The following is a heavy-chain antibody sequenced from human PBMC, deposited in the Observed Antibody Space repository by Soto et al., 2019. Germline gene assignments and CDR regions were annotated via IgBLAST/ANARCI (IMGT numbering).Heavy chain of an antibody. CDR2: INAGNGNT. CDR1: GYTFTSYA. CDR3: ARELGYCSGGSCYPIDY. D-gene: IGHD2-15*01. J-gene: IGHJ4*02. V-gene: IGHV1-3*01. Sequence: QVQLVQSGAEVKKPGASVKVSCKASGYTFTSYAMHWVRQAPGQGLEWMGWINAGNGNTKYSQKFQGRVTITRDTSASTAYMELSSLRSEDTAVYYCARELGYCSGGSCYPIDYWGQGTLVTVSS.